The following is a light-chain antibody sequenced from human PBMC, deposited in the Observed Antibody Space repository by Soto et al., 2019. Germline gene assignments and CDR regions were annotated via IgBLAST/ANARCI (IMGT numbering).Light chain of an antibody. Sequence: QSVLTQPASVSGSPGQSITISCTGTSSDVGTYNYVSWYHHHPGKAPKLLIYEVSNRPSGVSNRFSGSKSGSTASLTISGLQAEDEADYPCTSYTRDTALVFGTGTKVTAL. CDR3: TSYTRDTALV. J-gene: IGLJ1*01. CDR1: SSDVGTYNY. V-gene: IGLV2-14*01. CDR2: EVS.